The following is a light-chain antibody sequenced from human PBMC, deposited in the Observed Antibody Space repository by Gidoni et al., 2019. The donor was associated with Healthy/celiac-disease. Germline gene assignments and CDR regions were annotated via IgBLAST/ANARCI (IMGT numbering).Light chain of an antibody. V-gene: IGKV1-9*01. J-gene: IGKJ4*01. CDR2: AAS. CDR3: QQLNSYPALT. Sequence: DIQLTQSPSFLSAAVGARVTITGRARQGISSYLAWYQQKPGNAPKCLIYAASTLQSGVPSRFSGSGSGTEFTLTISSMQPDDVAAYYCQQLNSYPALTFXGXTKVEIK. CDR1: QGISSY.